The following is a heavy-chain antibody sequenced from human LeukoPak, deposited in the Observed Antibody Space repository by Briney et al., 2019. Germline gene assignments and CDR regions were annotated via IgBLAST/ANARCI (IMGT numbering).Heavy chain of an antibody. CDR2: ISAYNGNT. V-gene: IGHV1-18*01. CDR1: GYTFTSYG. D-gene: IGHD3-22*01. CDR3: ARVSEWYYYDSSGYGYFDY. Sequence: ASVKVSCKASGYTFTSYGISWVRQAPGQGLEWMGWISAYNGNTNYAQKLQGRVTMTTDTSTSTAYMELRSLRSDDTAVYYCARVSEWYYYDSSGYGYFDYWGQGTLVTVSS. J-gene: IGHJ4*02.